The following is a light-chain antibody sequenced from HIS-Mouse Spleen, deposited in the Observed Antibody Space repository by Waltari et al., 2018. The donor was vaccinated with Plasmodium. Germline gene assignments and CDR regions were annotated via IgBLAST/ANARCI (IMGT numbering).Light chain of an antibody. Sequence: QSALTQPASVSGSPGQSITISCTGPSSDVGRYNLVSWYQQTPGKAPKLMIYEGSKRPSGVSNRFSGSKSGNTASLTISGLQAEDEADYYCCSYAGSSTLVFGGGTKLTVL. CDR1: SSDVGRYNL. V-gene: IGLV2-23*01. CDR2: EGS. J-gene: IGLJ2*01. CDR3: CSYAGSSTLV.